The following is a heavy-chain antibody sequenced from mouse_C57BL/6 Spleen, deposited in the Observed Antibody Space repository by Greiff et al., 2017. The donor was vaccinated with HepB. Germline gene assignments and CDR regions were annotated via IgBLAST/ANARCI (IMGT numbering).Heavy chain of an antibody. CDR1: GYTFTDYY. Sequence: EVQLQQSGPELVKPGASVKISCKASGYTFTDYYMNWVKQSHGKSLEWIGDINPNNGGTSYNQKFKGKATLTVDKSSSTAYMELRSLTSEDSAVYYCAREFTTVVARDYWGQGTTLTVSS. V-gene: IGHV1-26*01. CDR3: AREFTTVVARDY. D-gene: IGHD1-1*01. J-gene: IGHJ2*01. CDR2: INPNNGGT.